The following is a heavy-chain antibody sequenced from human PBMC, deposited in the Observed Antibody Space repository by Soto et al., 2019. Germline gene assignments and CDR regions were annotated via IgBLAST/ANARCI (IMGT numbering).Heavy chain of an antibody. CDR1: GGTFSGYT. CDR2: IIPPFGTA. D-gene: IGHD3-22*01. V-gene: IGHV1-69*01. Sequence: QVQLVQSGAEVKKPGSSVKVSCRASGGTFSGYTIGWVRQAPGQGLEWMGGIIPPFGTAKYAHQFQGRVTITADESTSTAYMELSSLRSEDTAVYYWARHFYDSTGYYLRFDYWGQGTLVTVSS. CDR3: ARHFYDSTGYYLRFDY. J-gene: IGHJ4*02.